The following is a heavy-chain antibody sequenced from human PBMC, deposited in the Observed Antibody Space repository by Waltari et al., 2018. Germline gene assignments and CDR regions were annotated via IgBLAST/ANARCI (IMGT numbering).Heavy chain of an antibody. CDR1: GFTFSSYA. J-gene: IGHJ2*01. Sequence: EVQLLESGGGLVQPGGSLRLSCAASGFTFSSYAMSWVRQAPGKGLEWVSAISGRCGSTYYADSVKGRFTISRDNSKNTLYLQMNSLRAEDTAVYYCAKAELRYCSGGSCAYWYFDLWGRGTLVTVSS. CDR3: AKAELRYCSGGSCAYWYFDL. CDR2: ISGRCGST. D-gene: IGHD2-15*01. V-gene: IGHV3-23*01.